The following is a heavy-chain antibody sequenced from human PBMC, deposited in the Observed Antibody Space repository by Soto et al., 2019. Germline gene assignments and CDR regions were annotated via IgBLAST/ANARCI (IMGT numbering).Heavy chain of an antibody. CDR1: GFTFNTFG. CDR3: ARDGAMTGVFDY. J-gene: IGHJ4*02. CDR2: ISVTSTTI. D-gene: IGHD3-9*01. V-gene: IGHV3-48*01. Sequence: EVQLVESGGVLVQPGGSLRLSCAASGFTFNTFGMNWVRQAQGKGLEWISYISVTSTTIHYADSVKDRFAISRDNAKNSLFLQMDSLRVEDTAVYYCARDGAMTGVFDYWGPGTVVTVSS.